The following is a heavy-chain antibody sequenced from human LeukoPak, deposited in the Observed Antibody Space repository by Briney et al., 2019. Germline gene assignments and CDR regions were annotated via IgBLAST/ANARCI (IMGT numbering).Heavy chain of an antibody. V-gene: IGHV3-7*01. Sequence: GGSLRLSCAASGFTFSTYWMTWARQAPGKGLEWVANIKQDGSEKHYVDSVKGRFTISRDNAKNSLYLQMNSLRAEDTAVYYCARDTTTDAFDIWGQGTMVTVSS. D-gene: IGHD4-17*01. J-gene: IGHJ3*02. CDR1: GFTFSTYW. CDR3: ARDTTTDAFDI. CDR2: IKQDGSEK.